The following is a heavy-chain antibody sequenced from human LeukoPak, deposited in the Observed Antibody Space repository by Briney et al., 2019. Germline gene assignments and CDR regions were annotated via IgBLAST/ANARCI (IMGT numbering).Heavy chain of an antibody. D-gene: IGHD2-2*01. CDR1: GFTFSSYA. CDR2: MSGSGGNT. CDR3: ARDYCSSTSCFISDY. Sequence: GGSLRLSCAASGFTFSSYAMSWVRQAPGKGLEWVSTMSGSGGNTYYADSVKGRFTISRDNSKNTLYLQMNSLRAEDTAVYYCARDYCSSTSCFISDYWGQGTLVPVSS. V-gene: IGHV3-23*01. J-gene: IGHJ4*02.